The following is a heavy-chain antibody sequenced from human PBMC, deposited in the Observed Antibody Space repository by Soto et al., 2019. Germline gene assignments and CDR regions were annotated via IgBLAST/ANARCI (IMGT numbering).Heavy chain of an antibody. D-gene: IGHD4-17*01. CDR2: IYWDDDK. CDR3: AKATVTIRADYFGY. CDR1: GFSLSTSGVG. J-gene: IGHJ4*02. V-gene: IGHV2-5*02. Sequence: QITLKESGPTLVKPTQTLTLTCTFSGFSLSTSGVGVGWIRQPPGKALEWLALIYWDDDKRYSPSLKSRLTITKDTSKNQVVLTMTNMDPVDTATYYCAKATVTIRADYFGYWGQGTLVTVSS.